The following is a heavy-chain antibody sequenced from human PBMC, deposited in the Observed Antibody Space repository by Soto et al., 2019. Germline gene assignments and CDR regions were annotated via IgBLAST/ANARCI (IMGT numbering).Heavy chain of an antibody. Sequence: GGSLRLSCAASGFTFSSYAMSWVRQAPGKGLEWVSAISGSGGSTYYADSVKGRFTISRDNSKNTLYLQMNSLRAEDTAVYYCAKFNRLMVRGVMFQGRGYYYGMDVWGQGTTVTVSS. CDR3: AKFNRLMVRGVMFQGRGYYYGMDV. D-gene: IGHD3-10*01. CDR2: ISGSGGST. CDR1: GFTFSSYA. V-gene: IGHV3-23*01. J-gene: IGHJ6*02.